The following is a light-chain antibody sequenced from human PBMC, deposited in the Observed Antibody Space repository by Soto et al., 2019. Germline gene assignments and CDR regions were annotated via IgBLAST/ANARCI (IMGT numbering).Light chain of an antibody. Sequence: QSVLTQPASVSGSPGQSIAIACTGTRSYVGADNYVSWYQQHPGKAPKLMISEVTNRPSGVSDRFSGSKSGNTASLTISGLQAEDEADYYCSSFPSRFTFVFGTGTKVTVL. CDR2: EVT. V-gene: IGLV2-14*01. J-gene: IGLJ1*01. CDR1: RSYVGADNY. CDR3: SSFPSRFTFV.